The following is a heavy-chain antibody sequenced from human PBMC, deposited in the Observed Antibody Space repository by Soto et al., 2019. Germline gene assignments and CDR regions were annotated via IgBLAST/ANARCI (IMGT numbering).Heavy chain of an antibody. CDR2: ITPISGTT. CDR3: ARAGT. Sequence: QVQLVQSGAEVKKPGSSMKVSCKVSGGTFRSYAINWVRQAPGQGLEWMGGITPISGTTSYAQKCQGRVTITADESTSTAYMGLSSLRYDDTAVYYCARAGTWGQGSPVTVSS. CDR1: GGTFRSYA. J-gene: IGHJ5*02. V-gene: IGHV1-69*01.